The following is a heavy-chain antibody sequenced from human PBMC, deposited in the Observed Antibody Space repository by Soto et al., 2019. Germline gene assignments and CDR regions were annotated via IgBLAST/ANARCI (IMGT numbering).Heavy chain of an antibody. Sequence: QVQLVESGGGLVQPGKSLRLSGAGSGFIFSSYGMHWVRQAPGKGLEWVAFISYDGSNKYYGDSVKGRVTISRDNSKNTQDLQINRLRVEDTAVYFCAKALGELSPESFDYWGQGTLVTVSS. J-gene: IGHJ4*02. CDR3: AKALGELSPESFDY. V-gene: IGHV3-30*18. CDR2: ISYDGSNK. D-gene: IGHD3-16*02. CDR1: GFIFSSYG.